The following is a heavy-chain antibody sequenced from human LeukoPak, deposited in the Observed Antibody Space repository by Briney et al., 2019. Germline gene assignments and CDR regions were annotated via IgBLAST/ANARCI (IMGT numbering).Heavy chain of an antibody. CDR1: GFSVSNTY. CDR2: MYSVGNT. D-gene: IGHD1-1*01. J-gene: IGHJ4*02. CDR3: ARGTETAPDY. Sequence: PRGSLRLSCAASGFSVSNTYMSWVRQAPGKGLEWVSIMYSVGNTYYADSVKGRFTISRDNSKNTLYLQMNRLRPEDTAVYYCARGTETAPDYWGQGTLV. V-gene: IGHV3-53*01.